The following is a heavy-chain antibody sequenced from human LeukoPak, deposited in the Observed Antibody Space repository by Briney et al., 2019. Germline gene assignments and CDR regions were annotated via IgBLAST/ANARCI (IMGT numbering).Heavy chain of an antibody. CDR2: INPSGGGT. V-gene: IGHV1-46*01. CDR3: AREQTIVGATRTVQY. J-gene: IGHJ4*02. D-gene: IGHD1-26*01. Sequence: GASVKVSCKASGYTFTSYYMHWVRQAPGQGLEWMGIINPSGGGTSYAQKFQGRVTMTRDTSTSTVYMELSSLRSEDTAVYYCAREQTIVGATRTVQYWGQGTLVTVSS. CDR1: GYTFTSYY.